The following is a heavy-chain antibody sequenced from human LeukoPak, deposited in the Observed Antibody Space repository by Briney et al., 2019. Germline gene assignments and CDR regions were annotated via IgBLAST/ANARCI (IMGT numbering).Heavy chain of an antibody. Sequence: PSETLSLTCTVSGASISSNYWSWIRQPPGKGLEWIGYTYPSGSTNYNPSLKSRVTISVDTSKNQFSLKLSSVTAADTAVYYCARTDVPIAAPRFDYWGQGTLVTVSS. CDR1: GASISSNY. D-gene: IGHD6-6*01. CDR2: TYPSGST. J-gene: IGHJ4*02. CDR3: ARTDVPIAAPRFDY. V-gene: IGHV4-4*09.